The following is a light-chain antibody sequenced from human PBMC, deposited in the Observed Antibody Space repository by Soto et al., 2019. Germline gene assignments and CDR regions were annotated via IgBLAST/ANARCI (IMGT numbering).Light chain of an antibody. CDR3: QQYDNSPLT. CDR1: QSVTSSH. V-gene: IGKV3-20*01. J-gene: IGKJ3*01. Sequence: EIVLTQSPGTLSLSPGERATLSCRASQSVTSSHLAWYQQKPGQAPRLLIYGASSRATGIPDRFSGSGSGTDFTLTISRLEPEDFAVYYCQQYDNSPLTFGPGTKVDIK. CDR2: GAS.